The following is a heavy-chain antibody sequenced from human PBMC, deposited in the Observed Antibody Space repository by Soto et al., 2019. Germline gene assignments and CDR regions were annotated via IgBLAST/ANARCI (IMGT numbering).Heavy chain of an antibody. V-gene: IGHV3-53*02. CDR2: IYSGGST. D-gene: IGHD2-2*01. CDR1: GFTVSRNY. CDR3: ARASCSSTSCRGYYYYGSDV. Sequence: EVQLVETGGGLIQPGGSLRLSCAASGFTVSRNYMSWVRQAPGKGLEWVSVIYSGGSTYYADSVKGRFTISRDNSKNTLYLQMNCLRAEDTAVYYCARASCSSTSCRGYYYYGSDVLGQGTTVTVSS. J-gene: IGHJ6*02.